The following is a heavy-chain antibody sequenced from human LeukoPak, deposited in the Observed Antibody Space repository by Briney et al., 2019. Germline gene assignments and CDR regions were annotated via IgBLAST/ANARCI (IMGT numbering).Heavy chain of an antibody. CDR1: GGSISSYY. CDR3: ARAFSSSWWEYYFDY. D-gene: IGHD6-13*01. J-gene: IGHJ4*02. CDR2: IYSSGST. Sequence: PSETLSLTCTVSGGSISSYYWSWIRRPAGKGLEWIGRIYSSGSTNYNPSLKSRVTMSVDTSKNQFSLKLSSVTAADTAVYYCARAFSSSWWEYYFDYWGQGTLVTVSS. V-gene: IGHV4-4*07.